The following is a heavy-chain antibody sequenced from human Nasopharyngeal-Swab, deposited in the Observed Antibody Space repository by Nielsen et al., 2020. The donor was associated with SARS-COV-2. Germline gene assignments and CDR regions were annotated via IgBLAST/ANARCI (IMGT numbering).Heavy chain of an antibody. D-gene: IGHD1-26*01. Sequence: SVKVSCKASGGTFSSYAISWVRQAPGQGLEWMGGIIPIFGTANNAQKFQGRVTMTEDTSTDTAYMELSSLTSEDTAVYYCTTVAGSYGRFDYWGQGTLVTVSS. V-gene: IGHV1-69*06. CDR1: GGTFSSYA. CDR2: IIPIFGTA. J-gene: IGHJ4*02. CDR3: TTVAGSYGRFDY.